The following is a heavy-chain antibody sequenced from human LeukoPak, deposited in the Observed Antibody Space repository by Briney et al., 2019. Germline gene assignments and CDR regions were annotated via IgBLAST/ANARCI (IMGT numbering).Heavy chain of an antibody. J-gene: IGHJ4*02. D-gene: IGHD5-18*01. V-gene: IGHV4-31*03. CDR2: IYYSGST. CDR3: ASGDTAMNPFDY. CDR1: GGSISSGGYY. Sequence: SETLSLTCTVSGGSISSGGYYWSWIRQHPGKGLEWIGYIYYSGSTYYNPSLKSRVTISVDTSKNQFSLKLSSVTAADTAAYYCASGDTAMNPFDYWGQGTLVTVSS.